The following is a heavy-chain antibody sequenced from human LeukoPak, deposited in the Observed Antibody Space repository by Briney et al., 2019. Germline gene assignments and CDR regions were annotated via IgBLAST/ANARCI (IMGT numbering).Heavy chain of an antibody. CDR1: GFTFSFYA. V-gene: IGHV3-23*01. J-gene: IGHJ4*02. Sequence: PGGSLRHSCAASGFTFSFYAMSWVRQAPGKGLEWVSGISASGGRTYYADSMKGRITISRDKSKNTLYLQMNSLRAEDTAVYYCAKVWGYNYGFDYWGQGTPVTVSS. D-gene: IGHD5-18*01. CDR2: ISASGGRT. CDR3: AKVWGYNYGFDY.